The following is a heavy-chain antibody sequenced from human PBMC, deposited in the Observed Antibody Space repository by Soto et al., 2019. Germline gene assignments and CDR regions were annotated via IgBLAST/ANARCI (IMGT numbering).Heavy chain of an antibody. Sequence: PGESLNISCKGSGYNFTIYLIGWVRQMPGKGLEWMGIIYPGDSDTRYSPSFQGQVTISADKSISTAYLQWSSLKASDTAMYYCASGCSGGSCYSPGTNDYWGQGTLVTVSS. CDR3: ASGCSGGSCYSPGTNDY. D-gene: IGHD2-15*01. J-gene: IGHJ4*02. CDR1: GYNFTIYL. V-gene: IGHV5-51*01. CDR2: IYPGDSDT.